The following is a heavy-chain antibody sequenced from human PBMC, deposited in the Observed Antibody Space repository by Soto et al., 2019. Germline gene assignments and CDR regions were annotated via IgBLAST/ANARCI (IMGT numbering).Heavy chain of an antibody. J-gene: IGHJ4*02. CDR3: ATEPIYYNDGSGYYPLGH. Sequence: ASVKVSCKASGYSFATYGFSWVRQAPGQGLECVGWISAHNGDTHYSQKFQGRVTLTTDTSTNTGYMELRSLTSDDTAVYFCATEPIYYNDGSGYYPLGHWGQGALVTVSS. CDR2: ISAHNGDT. D-gene: IGHD3-22*01. CDR1: GYSFATYG. V-gene: IGHV1-18*04.